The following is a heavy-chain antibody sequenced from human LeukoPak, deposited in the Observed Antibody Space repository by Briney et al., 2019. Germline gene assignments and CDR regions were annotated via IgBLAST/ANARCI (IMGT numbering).Heavy chain of an antibody. CDR1: GFTVSRNY. D-gene: IGHD3-10*01. Sequence: PGGSLRLSYAASGFTVSRNYLRGVGQAPGKEVDGVSVIYSGGSTYYADSVKGRFTISRDNSKNTLYLQMNSLRAEDTAVYHCARNYMVRGVSDAFDIWGQGTMVTVSS. CDR3: ARNYMVRGVSDAFDI. J-gene: IGHJ3*02. V-gene: IGHV3-66*01. CDR2: IYSGGST.